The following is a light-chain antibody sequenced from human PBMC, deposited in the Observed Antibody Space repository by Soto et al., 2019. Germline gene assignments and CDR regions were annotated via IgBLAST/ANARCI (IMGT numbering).Light chain of an antibody. Sequence: QSVLTQAPSVSAAPGQRVTISCSGSNSYIGKNYVSWYQQFPGTAPKLLIYENTKRPPGIPDRFSGSKSGTSATLGITGLQTGDEADYYCGTWDFSLTAWVFGGGTKVTVL. J-gene: IGLJ3*02. CDR1: NSYIGKNY. V-gene: IGLV1-51*01. CDR3: GTWDFSLTAWV. CDR2: ENT.